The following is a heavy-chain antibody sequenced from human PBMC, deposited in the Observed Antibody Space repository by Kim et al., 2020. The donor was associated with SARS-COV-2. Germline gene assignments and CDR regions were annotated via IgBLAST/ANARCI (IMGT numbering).Heavy chain of an antibody. J-gene: IGHJ5*02. V-gene: IGHV4-31*03. D-gene: IGHD3-22*01. CDR1: GGSISSGGYY. CDR3: ARGSSHYYDSSGYRTPGWFDP. Sequence: SETLSLTCTVSGGSISSGGYYWSWIRQHPGNGLEWIGYIYYSGSTYYNPSLKSRVTISVDTSKNQFSLKLSSVTAADTAVYYCARGSSHYYDSSGYRTPGWFDPWGQGTLVTVSS. CDR2: IYYSGST.